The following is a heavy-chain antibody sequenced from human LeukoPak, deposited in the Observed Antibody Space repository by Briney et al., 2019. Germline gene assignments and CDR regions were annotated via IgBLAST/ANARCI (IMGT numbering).Heavy chain of an antibody. CDR3: ARDSNIVVVVAATKSNWFDP. V-gene: IGHV3-11*04. D-gene: IGHD2-15*01. Sequence: GGSLRLSCAASGFTFSDYYMSWIRQAPGKRLEWVSYISSSGSTIYYADSVKGRFTISRDNAKNSLYLQMNSLRAEDTAVYYCARDSNIVVVVAATKSNWFDPWGQGTLVTVSS. CDR2: ISSSGSTI. J-gene: IGHJ5*02. CDR1: GFTFSDYY.